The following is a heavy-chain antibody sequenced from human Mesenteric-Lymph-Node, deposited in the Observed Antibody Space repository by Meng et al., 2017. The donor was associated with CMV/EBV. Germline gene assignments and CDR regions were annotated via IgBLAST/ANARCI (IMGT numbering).Heavy chain of an antibody. CDR3: ARRISSGYYQFDY. Sequence: SVKVSCKASGGTFSSYAISWVRQAPGQGLEWMGGIIPIFGTANYAQKFQGRVTITTDESTSTAYMELSSLRSEDTAVYYCARRISSGYYQFDYWGQGTLVTVSS. V-gene: IGHV1-69*05. J-gene: IGHJ4*02. CDR2: IIPIFGTA. CDR1: GGTFSSYA. D-gene: IGHD3-22*01.